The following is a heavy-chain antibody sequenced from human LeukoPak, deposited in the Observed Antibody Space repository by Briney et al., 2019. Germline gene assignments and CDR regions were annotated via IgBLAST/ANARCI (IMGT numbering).Heavy chain of an antibody. J-gene: IGHJ4*02. CDR3: VRDLNTVTTAFLVH. V-gene: IGHV3-21*06. D-gene: IGHD4-11*01. Sequence: GGSLRLSCAGSGFSFSSFSMNWVRQAPGKGLEWVSSINSGSTHLYYADSVKGRFTISRDNGENSLYLQMNSLRAEDTAVYYCVRDLNTVTTAFLVHWGQGTLVTVSS. CDR1: GFSFSSFS. CDR2: INSGSTHL.